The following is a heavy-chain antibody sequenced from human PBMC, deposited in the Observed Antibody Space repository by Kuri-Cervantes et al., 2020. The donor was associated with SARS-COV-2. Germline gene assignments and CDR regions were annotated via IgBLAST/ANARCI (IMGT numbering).Heavy chain of an antibody. CDR1: GYSFTSYW. CDR2: IYPGDSDT. Sequence: KVSCKGSGYSFTSYWIGWVRQMPGKGLEWMGIIYPGDSDTRYSPSFQGQVTISADKSISTAYLQWSSLKASDTAMYYCARPVSLEYSGCGYFDYWGQGTLVTVSS. J-gene: IGHJ4*02. V-gene: IGHV5-51*01. CDR3: ARPVSLEYSGCGYFDY. D-gene: IGHD5-12*01.